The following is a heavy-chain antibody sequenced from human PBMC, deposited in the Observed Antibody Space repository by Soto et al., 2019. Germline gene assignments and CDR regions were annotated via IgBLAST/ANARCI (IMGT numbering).Heavy chain of an antibody. CDR1: GYSLTTYW. J-gene: IGHJ6*02. V-gene: IGHV1-18*04. CDR2: INAGNGNT. Sequence: KISCKGSGYSLTTYWIGWVRQAPGQRLEWMGWINAGNGNTKYAEKFQGRVTMTTDTSTSTAHMELRSLRSDDTAVYYCAREGQAPYYYYGMDVWGQGTAVTVSS. CDR3: AREGQAPYYYYGMDV.